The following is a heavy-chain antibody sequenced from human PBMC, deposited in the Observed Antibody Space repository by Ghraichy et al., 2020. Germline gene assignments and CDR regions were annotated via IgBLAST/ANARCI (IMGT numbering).Heavy chain of an antibody. CDR3: ARGSTSRRHIGY. Sequence: GGSLRLSCAASGFTVSSNYMSWVRQAPGKGLEWVSVIYSGGSTYYADSVKGRFTISRDNSKNTLYLQMNSLRAEDTAVYYCARGSTSRRHIGYWGQGTLVTVSS. CDR2: IYSGGST. J-gene: IGHJ4*02. CDR1: GFTVSSNY. V-gene: IGHV3-53*01.